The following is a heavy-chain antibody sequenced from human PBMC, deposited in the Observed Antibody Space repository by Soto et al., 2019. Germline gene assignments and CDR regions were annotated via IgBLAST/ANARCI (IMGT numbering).Heavy chain of an antibody. CDR1: GVSCSSNW. V-gene: IGHV4-4*02. Sequence: SDTLSLTCALYGVSCSSNWWSWVRQPPGKGLEWIGEIYPSGSPNYNPSLKSRVTISVDKSKNQFSLKLSSVTAADTAVYYCARVDSSATFFDYWGQGTQVTVSS. J-gene: IGHJ4*02. CDR3: ARVDSSATFFDY. CDR2: IYPSGSP. D-gene: IGHD6-6*01.